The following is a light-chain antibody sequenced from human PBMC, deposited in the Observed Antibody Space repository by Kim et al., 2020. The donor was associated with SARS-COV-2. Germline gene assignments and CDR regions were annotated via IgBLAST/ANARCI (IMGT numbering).Light chain of an antibody. CDR2: QDS. V-gene: IGLV3-1*01. CDR3: QAWDSSFWV. J-gene: IGLJ3*02. CDR1: KLGDKY. Sequence: VSPGQTASITCSGDKLGDKYACWYQQKPGPSPVLVIYQDSKRPSGIPERFSGSNSGNTATLTISGTQAMDEADYYCQAWDSSFWVFGGGTQLTVL.